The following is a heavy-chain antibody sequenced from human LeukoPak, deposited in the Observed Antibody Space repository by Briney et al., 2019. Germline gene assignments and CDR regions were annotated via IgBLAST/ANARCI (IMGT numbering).Heavy chain of an antibody. D-gene: IGHD1-26*01. J-gene: IGHJ4*02. Sequence: GESLKISCKGSGCSFTTYWIGWVRQMPGKGLEWMGIIYPGDSDTRYSPSFQGQVTISADESISTAYLQWSSLRASDTAMYYCARRISDSYSLNLDSWGQGTLVTVSS. CDR1: GCSFTTYW. CDR2: IYPGDSDT. CDR3: ARRISDSYSLNLDS. V-gene: IGHV5-51*01.